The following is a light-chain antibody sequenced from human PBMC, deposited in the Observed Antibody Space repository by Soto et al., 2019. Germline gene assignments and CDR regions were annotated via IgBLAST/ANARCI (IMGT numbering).Light chain of an antibody. J-gene: IGKJ1*01. Sequence: EIVLTQSPGTLSLSPGERSTLSCRASQSVSSSYLAWYQQQPGQAPRLLIYGASSRATGIPDRFSGSGSGTEFTLTISGLQSEDFALYYCQQYQNLWTFGQGTKVDIK. CDR3: QQYQNLWT. V-gene: IGKV3-20*01. CDR2: GAS. CDR1: QSVSSSY.